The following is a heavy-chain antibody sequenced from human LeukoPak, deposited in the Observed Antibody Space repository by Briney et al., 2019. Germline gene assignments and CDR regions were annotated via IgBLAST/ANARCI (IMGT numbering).Heavy chain of an antibody. CDR1: GGSFSGYY. D-gene: IGHD6-6*01. J-gene: IGHJ5*02. Sequence: PSETLSLTCAVYGGSFSGYYWSWIRQPPGKGLEWIGEINHSGSTNYNPSLKSRVTISVDTSKNQFSLKLSSVTAADTAVYYCARGGIAARPNWFDPWGRGTLVTVSS. V-gene: IGHV4-34*01. CDR3: ARGGIAARPNWFDP. CDR2: INHSGST.